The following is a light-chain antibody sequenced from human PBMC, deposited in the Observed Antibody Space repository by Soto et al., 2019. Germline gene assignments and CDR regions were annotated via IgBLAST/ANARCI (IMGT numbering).Light chain of an antibody. V-gene: IGKV3-20*01. J-gene: IGKJ1*01. CDR1: QSVSSSY. Sequence: EIVLTQSPGTLSLSPGKRATLSCRASQSVSSSYLAWYQQKPGQAPRLLIYGASSRATGIPDRFSGSGSGTDFTLTISRLEPEDFAVYYCQQYGSSRQTFGQGTKVDIK. CDR2: GAS. CDR3: QQYGSSRQT.